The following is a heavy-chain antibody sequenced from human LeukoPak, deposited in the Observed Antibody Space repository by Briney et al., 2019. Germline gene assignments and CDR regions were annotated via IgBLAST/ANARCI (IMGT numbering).Heavy chain of an antibody. Sequence: SQTLSLTCAISGDTVSSTSGAWNWIRQSPSRGLEWLGRTYYRSKWFNDYAVSVKSRLTFSPDTSKNQVSLQLNSVIPVDTAVYYCARERIDSFDSWGQGTLVTVSS. CDR1: GDTVSSTSGA. V-gene: IGHV6-1*01. J-gene: IGHJ5*01. CDR3: ARERIDSFDS. CDR2: TYYRSKWFN. D-gene: IGHD3-16*02.